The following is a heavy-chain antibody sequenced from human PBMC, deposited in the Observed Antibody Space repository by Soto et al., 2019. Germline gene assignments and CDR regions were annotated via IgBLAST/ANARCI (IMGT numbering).Heavy chain of an antibody. CDR2: IVVGSGNT. V-gene: IGHV1-58*02. J-gene: IGHJ3*02. CDR1: GFTFTSSP. Sequence: QMQLVQSGPEVKKPGTSVKVSCKASGFTFTSSPMQWVRQARGQRLEWIGWIVVGSGNTNYAQKFQERVSITRDMSTRTAYMELSSLTSEDTAAYYCAAGVTYDGNFDIWGQGTMVTVSS. D-gene: IGHD5-12*01. CDR3: AAGVTYDGNFDI.